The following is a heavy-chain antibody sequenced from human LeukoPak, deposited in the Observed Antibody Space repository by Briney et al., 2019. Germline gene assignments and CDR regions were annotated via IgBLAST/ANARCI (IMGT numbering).Heavy chain of an antibody. CDR2: IIPILGIA. CDR3: AEYSGYNYGMDV. CDR1: GYTFTGYY. Sequence: EASVKVSCKASGYTFTGYYLHWVRQAPGQGLEWMGRIIPILGIANYAQKFQGRVTITADKSTSTAYMELSSLRSEDTAVYYCAEYSGYNYGMDVWGQGTTVTVSS. V-gene: IGHV1-69*02. J-gene: IGHJ6*02. D-gene: IGHD5-12*01.